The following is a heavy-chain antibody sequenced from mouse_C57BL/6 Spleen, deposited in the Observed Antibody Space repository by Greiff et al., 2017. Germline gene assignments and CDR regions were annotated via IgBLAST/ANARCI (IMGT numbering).Heavy chain of an antibody. Sequence: QVQLKQPGAELVMPGASVKLSCKASGYTFTSYWMHWVKQRPGQGLEWIGEIDPSDSYTNSNQKFKGKSTFTIDKSSSTAYMQLSSLTSEDSAVYYCARVLSREGSYDYWGQSTTLTVSS. V-gene: IGHV1-69*01. J-gene: IGHJ2*01. CDR2: IDPSDSYT. CDR1: GYTFTSYW. D-gene: IGHD1-1*01. CDR3: ARVLSREGSYDY.